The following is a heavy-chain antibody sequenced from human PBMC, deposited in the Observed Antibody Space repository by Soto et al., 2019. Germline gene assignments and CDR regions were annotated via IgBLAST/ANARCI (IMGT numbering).Heavy chain of an antibody. V-gene: IGHV4-34*01. CDR2: ITHSGST. CDR3: ARGVKLVLRADGFDY. J-gene: IGHJ4*02. D-gene: IGHD6-13*01. CDR1: GGSFSGYY. Sequence: PSETLSRTCAVYGGSFSGYYWSWIRQPPGKGLEWIGEITHSGSTNYNPSLKSRVTISVDTSKNQFSLKLSSVTAADTAVYYCARGVKLVLRADGFDYWGQGTLVT.